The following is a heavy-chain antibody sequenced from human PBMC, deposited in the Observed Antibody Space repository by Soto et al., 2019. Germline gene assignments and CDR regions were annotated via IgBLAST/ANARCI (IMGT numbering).Heavy chain of an antibody. Sequence: EVQLVESGGGLVQPGGSLRLSCAASGFTFSSYEMNWVRQAPGKGLEWVSYISSSGRTIYYADSVKGRFTISRDNAKNSLYLQMNSLRAEDTAVYYSARSGYYWNDGARGYFDYWGQGTLVTVSS. J-gene: IGHJ4*02. V-gene: IGHV3-48*03. D-gene: IGHD1-20*01. CDR1: GFTFSSYE. CDR2: ISSSGRTI. CDR3: ARSGYYWNDGARGYFDY.